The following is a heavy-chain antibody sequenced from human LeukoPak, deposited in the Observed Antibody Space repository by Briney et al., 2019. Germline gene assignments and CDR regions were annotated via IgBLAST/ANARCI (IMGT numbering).Heavy chain of an antibody. J-gene: IGHJ4*02. Sequence: SETLSLTCTVSGCSLSSSSYYWGWIRQPPGKGLEWIGSIYYSGSTYYNPSLKSRVTISVDTSKNQFSLKLSSVTAADTAVYYCARDLVGARDYWGQGTLVTVSS. V-gene: IGHV4-39*07. CDR2: IYYSGST. CDR1: GCSLSSSSYY. D-gene: IGHD1-26*01. CDR3: ARDLVGARDY.